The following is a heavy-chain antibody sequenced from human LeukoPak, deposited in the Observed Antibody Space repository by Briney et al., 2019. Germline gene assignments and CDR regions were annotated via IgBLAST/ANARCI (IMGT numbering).Heavy chain of an antibody. V-gene: IGHV3-53*01. D-gene: IGHD1-1*01. CDR1: GYTFTSYG. J-gene: IGHJ3*02. CDR3: ARYTTGTTGDAFDI. Sequence: GASVKVSCKASGYTFTSYGISWVRQAPGKGLEWVSVIYSGGSTYYADSVKGRFTISRDNAKNSLYLQMNSLRAEDTAVYYCARYTTGTTGDAFDIWGQGTMVTVSS. CDR2: IYSGGST.